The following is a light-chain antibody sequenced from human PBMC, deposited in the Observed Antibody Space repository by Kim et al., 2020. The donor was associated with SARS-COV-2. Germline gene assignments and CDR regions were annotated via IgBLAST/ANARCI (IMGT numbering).Light chain of an antibody. V-gene: IGKV1-5*03. CDR2: KAS. CDR3: QQYNTYTWA. J-gene: IGKJ1*01. CDR1: QTISSW. Sequence: ASAGNRVTITGRASQTISSWLAWYQQKPGKAPKLLIYKASILESGVPSRFSGSGSGTEFTLTISSLQPDDFATYYCQQYNTYTWAFGPGTKVDIK.